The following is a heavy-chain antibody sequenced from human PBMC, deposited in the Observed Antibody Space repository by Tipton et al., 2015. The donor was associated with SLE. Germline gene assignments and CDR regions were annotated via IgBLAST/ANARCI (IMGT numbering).Heavy chain of an antibody. CDR3: ARGAPTHRDFDL. Sequence: RSLRLSCAASGFTFSSYAMHWVRQAPGKGLEWVAVISYDGSNKYYADSVKGRFTISRDNSKNTLYLQMNSLRAEDTAVYYCARGAPTHRDFDLWGRGTLVTVSS. D-gene: IGHD4-17*01. J-gene: IGHJ2*01. V-gene: IGHV3-30-3*01. CDR1: GFTFSSYA. CDR2: ISYDGSNK.